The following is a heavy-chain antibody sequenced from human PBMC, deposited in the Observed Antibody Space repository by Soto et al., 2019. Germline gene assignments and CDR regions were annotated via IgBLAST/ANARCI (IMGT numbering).Heavy chain of an antibody. Sequence: AGGSLRLSCAASGFTVSSNYMSWVRQAPGKGLEWVSVIYSGGSTYYADSVKGRFTISRDNSKNTLYLQMNSLRAEDTAVYYCARSSGYDYRYYFDYWGQGTLVTVSS. D-gene: IGHD5-12*01. CDR1: GFTVSSNY. V-gene: IGHV3-53*01. J-gene: IGHJ4*02. CDR2: IYSGGST. CDR3: ARSSGYDYRYYFDY.